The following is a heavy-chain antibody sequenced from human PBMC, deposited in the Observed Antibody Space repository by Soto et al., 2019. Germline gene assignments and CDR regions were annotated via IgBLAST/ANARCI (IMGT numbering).Heavy chain of an antibody. D-gene: IGHD3-10*01. CDR2: ISSSGSTI. V-gene: IGHV3-11*01. CDR3: ATSLSPIPGVS. Sequence: GGSLRLSCAAYGFTFSDYYMSWIRQGPGKGREWVSYISSSGSTIYYADSVKGRFTISRDNAKSSLYLQMTSLRAEDTAGDYCATSLSPIPGVSWGQRPLGTGSS. J-gene: IGHJ5*02. CDR1: GFTFSDYY.